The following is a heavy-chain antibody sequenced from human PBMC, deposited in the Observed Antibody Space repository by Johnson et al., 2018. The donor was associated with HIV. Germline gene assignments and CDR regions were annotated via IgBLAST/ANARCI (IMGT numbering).Heavy chain of an antibody. CDR1: GFTFSSYA. D-gene: IGHD2/OR15-2a*01. Sequence: QVQLVESGGGVVQPGRSLRLSCAASGFTFSSYAMHWVRQAPGKGLEWVAVISYDGSNKYYADSVKGRFTISRDNSKNTLYLQMNSLRAEDTALYYCARGRATFRAYGAFDIWGQGTMVTVSS. CDR2: ISYDGSNK. V-gene: IGHV3-30-3*01. J-gene: IGHJ3*02. CDR3: ARGRATFRAYGAFDI.